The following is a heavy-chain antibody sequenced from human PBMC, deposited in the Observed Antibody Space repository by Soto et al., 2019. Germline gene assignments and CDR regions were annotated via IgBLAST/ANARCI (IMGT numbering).Heavy chain of an antibody. CDR1: GYTLTELS. V-gene: IGHV1-24*01. J-gene: IGHJ4*02. CDR2: XDPXDXEX. D-gene: IGHD1-26*01. Sequence: GASVKVSCKVSGYTLTELSMHCVRQAPGKGLEWMXXXDPXDXEXXXXXXFQGRVTMTEDTSTDTAYMELSSLRSADTAVYYCATFSSSGTRNDYWGQGTLVTVS. CDR3: ATFSSSGTRNDY.